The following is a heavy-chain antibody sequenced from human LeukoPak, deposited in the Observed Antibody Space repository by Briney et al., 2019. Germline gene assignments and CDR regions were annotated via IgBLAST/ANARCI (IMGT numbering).Heavy chain of an antibody. CDR1: GFTFSGYG. Sequence: PGGSLRLSCVASGFTFSGYGMQWVRQAPGKGLEWVAVISHDGTVQYYADSVKGRFTISRDTSKSSLYLQMNSLRPEDTAVYFCAKEHREKSSREYDFWGQGTLVTVSS. J-gene: IGHJ4*02. V-gene: IGHV3-30*18. CDR3: AKEHREKSSREYDF. CDR2: ISHDGTVQ. D-gene: IGHD3-10*01.